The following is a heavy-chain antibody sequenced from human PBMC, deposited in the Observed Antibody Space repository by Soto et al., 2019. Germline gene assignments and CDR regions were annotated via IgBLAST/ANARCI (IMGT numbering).Heavy chain of an antibody. J-gene: IGHJ4*02. CDR1: GGSISSGGYY. Sequence: SETLSLTCAVSGGSISSGGYYWSWIRQHPGKGLEWIGYIYYSGSTYYNPSLKSRVTISVDTSKNQFSLKLSSVTAADTAVYYCASSPSHWGSIDYWGQGTLVTVSS. CDR3: ASSPSHWGSIDY. CDR2: IYYSGST. V-gene: IGHV4-31*11. D-gene: IGHD7-27*01.